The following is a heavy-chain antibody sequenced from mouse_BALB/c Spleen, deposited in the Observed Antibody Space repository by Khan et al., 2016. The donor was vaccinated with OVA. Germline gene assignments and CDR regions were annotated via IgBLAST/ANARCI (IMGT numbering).Heavy chain of an antibody. V-gene: IGHV5-6-5*01. CDR2: ISSGGST. CDR3: ASPLYYYGSSYVDY. D-gene: IGHD1-1*01. Sequence: EVKLLESGGGLVKPGGSLKLSCAASGFTFSSYAMSWVRQTPEKRLEWVASISSGGSTYYPDSVKGRLTISSDNARNIPYLQMSSMRSEDTDMYYCASPLYYYGSSYVDYWGQGTTLTVSS. J-gene: IGHJ2*01. CDR1: GFTFSSYA.